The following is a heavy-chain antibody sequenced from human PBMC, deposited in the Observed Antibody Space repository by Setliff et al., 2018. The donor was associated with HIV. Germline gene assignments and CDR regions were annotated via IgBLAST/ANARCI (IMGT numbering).Heavy chain of an antibody. D-gene: IGHD1-1*01. CDR1: GGSVSSTSNY. V-gene: IGHV4-39*07. J-gene: IGHJ6*03. CDR3: ARDWNHYFYYMDV. Sequence: SGPTLVNPTETLSLTCSVSGGSVSSTSNYWGWIRQPPGKGLEWIGSIYYSGSTYYNPSLKSRVTISVDTSKNQFSLKLTSVTAADTAVYYCARDWNHYFYYMDVWGKGTTVTVSS. CDR2: IYYSGST.